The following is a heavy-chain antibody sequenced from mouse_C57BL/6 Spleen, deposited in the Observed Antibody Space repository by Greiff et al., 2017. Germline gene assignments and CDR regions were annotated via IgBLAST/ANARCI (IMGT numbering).Heavy chain of an antibody. CDR2: ILPGSGST. CDR1: GYTFTGYW. D-gene: IGHD2-1*01. CDR3: ARGENYGNYDWYFDV. Sequence: VQLQQSGAELMQPGASVKLSCKATGYTFTGYWIEWVKQRPGHGLELIGAILPGSGSTNYTDKFKGQATFTADTSSNTGYMQLSSLTTEDSAIYYGARGENYGNYDWYFDVWGTGTTVTVSS. V-gene: IGHV1-9*01. J-gene: IGHJ1*03.